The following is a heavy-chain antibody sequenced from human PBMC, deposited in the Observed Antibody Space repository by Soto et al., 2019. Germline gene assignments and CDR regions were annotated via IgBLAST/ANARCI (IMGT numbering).Heavy chain of an antibody. CDR1: GGTFSSYA. J-gene: IGHJ6*02. Sequence: QVQLVQSGAEVKKPGSSVKVSCKASGGTFSSYAISWVRQAPGQGLAWMGGIISIFGTANYAQKFQGRVTITADEATSTAYMELSSLRSEDTAVDYCARDRWASRRIVSWYGMDVWGQGTTVTVSS. CDR3: ARDRWASRRIVSWYGMDV. CDR2: IISIFGTA. D-gene: IGHD3-22*01. V-gene: IGHV1-69*01.